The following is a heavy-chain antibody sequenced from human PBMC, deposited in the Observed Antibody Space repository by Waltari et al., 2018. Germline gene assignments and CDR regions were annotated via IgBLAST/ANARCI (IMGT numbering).Heavy chain of an antibody. CDR2: IIPIFGTA. V-gene: IGHV1-69*14. CDR3: ASRRAGSSDRDAFDI. J-gene: IGHJ3*02. CDR1: GGSFSSYA. Sequence: QVQLVQSGAEVQKHGSSVKVSCKASGGSFSSYAISWVRQAPGQGLEWMGGIIPIFGTANYAQKFQGRVTITADKSTSTAYMELSSLRSEDTAVYYCASRRAGSSDRDAFDIWGQGTMVTVSS. D-gene: IGHD6-19*01.